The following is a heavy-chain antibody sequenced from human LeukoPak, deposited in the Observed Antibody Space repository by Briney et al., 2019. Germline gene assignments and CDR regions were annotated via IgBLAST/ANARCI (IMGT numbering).Heavy chain of an antibody. CDR3: AKDKRYSSGEDY. D-gene: IGHD6-19*01. CDR2: IRYDGSNK. Sequence: PGGSLRLSCAASGFTFSSYGMHWVRQAPGKGLEWVAFIRYDGSNKYYADSVKGRFTISRDNSKNTLYLQMNSLRAEDTAVYYCAKDKRYSSGEDYWGQGTLVTVSS. V-gene: IGHV3-30*02. CDR1: GFTFSSYG. J-gene: IGHJ4*02.